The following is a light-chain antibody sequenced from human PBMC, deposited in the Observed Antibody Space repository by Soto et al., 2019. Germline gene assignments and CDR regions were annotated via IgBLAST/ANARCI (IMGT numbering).Light chain of an antibody. V-gene: IGKV3-20*01. Sequence: ESVLTQSPGTLSLSPGERATLSCRASQSVSSSYLAWYQQKPGQAPRLRIYGASIRATGIPDRFSGSGSGIDFTLTSSRLEPQDFAVYYCQQYGSSPRTFGEGTKVEIK. J-gene: IGKJ1*01. CDR1: QSVSSSY. CDR3: QQYGSSPRT. CDR2: GAS.